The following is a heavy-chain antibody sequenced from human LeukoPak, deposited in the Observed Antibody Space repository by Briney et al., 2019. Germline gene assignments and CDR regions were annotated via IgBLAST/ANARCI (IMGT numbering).Heavy chain of an antibody. D-gene: IGHD1-26*01. Sequence: ASVNVPCKASGYTFTSYYMHWVRQAPGQGLEWMGIINPSGGSTSYAQKFQGRVTMTRDTSTSTVYMELSSLRSEDTAVYYCARAPVGATFFDYWGQGTLVTVSS. CDR1: GYTFTSYY. V-gene: IGHV1-46*01. J-gene: IGHJ4*02. CDR3: ARAPVGATFFDY. CDR2: INPSGGST.